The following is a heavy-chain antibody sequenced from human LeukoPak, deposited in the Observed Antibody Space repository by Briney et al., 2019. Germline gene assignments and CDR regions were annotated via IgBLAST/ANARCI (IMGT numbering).Heavy chain of an antibody. CDR1: GFTFSSYA. D-gene: IGHD1-26*01. CDR2: ISGSGGST. V-gene: IGHV3-23*01. Sequence: PGGSLRLSCAASGFTFSSYAMSWVRQAPGKGLEWVSAISGSGGSTYYADSVKGRFTISRDNSKNTLYLQMNSLRAEDTAVYYCAKKLKDYGNLGAPNHYFDYWGQGTLVTVSS. J-gene: IGHJ4*02. CDR3: AKKLKDYGNLGAPNHYFDY.